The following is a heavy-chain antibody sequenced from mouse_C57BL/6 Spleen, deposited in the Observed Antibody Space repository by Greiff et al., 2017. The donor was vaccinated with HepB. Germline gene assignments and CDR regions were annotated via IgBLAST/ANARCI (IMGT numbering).Heavy chain of an antibody. V-gene: IGHV1-83*01. CDR2: YPGSGNTY. CDR3: NLCWLLRYGIDF. D-gene: IGHD2-3*01. J-gene: IGHJ4*01. CDR1: YTFTDYYM. Sequence: VQLQESGPELVKPGASVKMSCKASGYTFTDYYMHWVKQKPGKGLEWIGEIYPGSGNTYYNEKFKGKATLTADTSSSTAYMQLSRLTSEDSAVYFCANLCWLLRYGIDFLGQGTPVTVSS.